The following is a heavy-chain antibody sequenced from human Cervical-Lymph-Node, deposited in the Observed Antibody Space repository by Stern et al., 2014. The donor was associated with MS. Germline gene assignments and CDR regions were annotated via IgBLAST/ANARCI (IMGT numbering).Heavy chain of an antibody. CDR1: GFSLSNAGMG. D-gene: IGHD6-13*01. CDR2: IFGDDEK. Sequence: QVTLRESGPVLAKPTETLTLTCTVSGFSLSNAGMGVSWIRQPPGKALEWLVNIFGDDEKSYRATLRSRLTISKDTSKSQVVLTMTNMDPVDTATYYCVRIRTSISWYRYLDYWGQGTPVTVSS. V-gene: IGHV2-26*01. CDR3: VRIRTSISWYRYLDY. J-gene: IGHJ4*02.